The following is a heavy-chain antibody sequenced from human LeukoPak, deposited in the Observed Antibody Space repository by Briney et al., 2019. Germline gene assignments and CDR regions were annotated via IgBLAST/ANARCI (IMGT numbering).Heavy chain of an antibody. V-gene: IGHV4-39*01. Sequence: PSETLSLTCTVSGGSISSSSSYWGWIRQPPGKGLEWIGNIYYSGSTYYNPSLKSRVTISVDTSKNQFSLKLSSVTAADTAVYYCARQGARGSGWYFLSRGSGGSHDYWGQGTLVTVSS. J-gene: IGHJ4*02. D-gene: IGHD6-19*01. CDR1: GGSISSSSSY. CDR3: ARQGARGSGWYFLSRGSGGSHDY. CDR2: IYYSGST.